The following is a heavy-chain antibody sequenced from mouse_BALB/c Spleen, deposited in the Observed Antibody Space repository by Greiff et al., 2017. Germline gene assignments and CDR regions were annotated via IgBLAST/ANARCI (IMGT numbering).Heavy chain of an antibody. CDR1: GYTFTDYE. CDR2: IDPETGGT. CDR3: TLTGPYYFDY. D-gene: IGHD4-1*01. J-gene: IGHJ2*01. V-gene: IGHV1-15*01. Sequence: QVQLKQSGAELVRPGASVTLSCKASGYTFTDYEMHWVKQTPVHGLEWIGAIDPETGGTAYNQKFKGKATLTADKSSSTAYMELRSLTSEDSAVYYCTLTGPYYFDYWGQGTTLTVSS.